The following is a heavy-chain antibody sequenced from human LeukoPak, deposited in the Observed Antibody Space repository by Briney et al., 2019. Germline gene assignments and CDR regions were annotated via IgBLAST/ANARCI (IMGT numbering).Heavy chain of an antibody. V-gene: IGHV3-30*04. CDR3: ARDGSFTSAAPDY. D-gene: IGHD2-2*01. Sequence: GRSLRLSCAASGFAFSSYAMHWVRQAPGKGLEWVAVISYDGSNKYYADSVKGRFTISRDNSKNTLYLQMNSLRAEDTAVYYCARDGSFTSAAPDYWGQGTLVTVSS. CDR1: GFAFSSYA. CDR2: ISYDGSNK. J-gene: IGHJ4*02.